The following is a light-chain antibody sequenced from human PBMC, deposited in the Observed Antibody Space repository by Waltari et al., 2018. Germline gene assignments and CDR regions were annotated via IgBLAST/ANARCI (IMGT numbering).Light chain of an antibody. J-gene: IGLJ3*02. CDR2: DVT. CDR1: SSDVGGYNY. V-gene: IGLV2-11*01. CDR3: CSYGGSSWV. Sequence: QSALTQPRTVSGSPGQSVTISCTGTSSDVGGYNYVSWYQHLTGKAPNLIIYDVTKWPSGVPDRFSGSKSGNTASLTISGLLGEDEADYYCCSYGGSSWVFGGGTKLTVL.